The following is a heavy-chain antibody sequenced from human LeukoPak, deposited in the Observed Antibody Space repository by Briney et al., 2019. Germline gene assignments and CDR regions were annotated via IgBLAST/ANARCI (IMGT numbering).Heavy chain of an antibody. CDR3: ARGGDRRGFDY. Sequence: SQTLSLTRTVSGDFIGNGGYYWSWLRLHPGKGLEGVGYMYDRGTTYYSPAPQSRVSNTVATSDNKFYLKLKSLTAPDTAVDYCARGGDRRGFDYWGQGTLVTVSS. CDR2: MYDRGTT. D-gene: IGHD1-14*01. V-gene: IGHV4-31*03. CDR1: GDFIGNGGYY. J-gene: IGHJ4*02.